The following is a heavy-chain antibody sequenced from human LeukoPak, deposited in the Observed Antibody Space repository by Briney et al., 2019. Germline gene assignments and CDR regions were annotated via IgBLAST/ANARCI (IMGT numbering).Heavy chain of an antibody. D-gene: IGHD1-1*01. Sequence: ASVKVSCKASGGTFSSYTITWVRQAPGQGLEWMGWISAYNGNTNYAQKLQGRVTMTTDTSTSTAYMELSSLRSEDTAVYYCARVLGNWNDPRNYFDYWGQGTLVTVSS. CDR2: ISAYNGNT. J-gene: IGHJ4*02. CDR3: ARVLGNWNDPRNYFDY. CDR1: GGTFSSYT. V-gene: IGHV1-18*01.